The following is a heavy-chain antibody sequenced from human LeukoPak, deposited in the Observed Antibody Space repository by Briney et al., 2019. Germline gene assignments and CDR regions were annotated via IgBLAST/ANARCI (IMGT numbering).Heavy chain of an antibody. CDR3: ARDLKAVVGGDAFDI. J-gene: IGHJ3*02. V-gene: IGHV1-2*02. CDR2: INPNSGGT. D-gene: IGHD2-21*01. CDR1: GYTFTGYY. Sequence: ASVKVSSKASGYTFTGYYMHWVRQAPGQGLEWMGWINPNSGGTNYAQKFQGRVTMTRDTSISTAYMELSRLRSDDTAVYYCARDLKAVVGGDAFDIWGQGTMVTVSS.